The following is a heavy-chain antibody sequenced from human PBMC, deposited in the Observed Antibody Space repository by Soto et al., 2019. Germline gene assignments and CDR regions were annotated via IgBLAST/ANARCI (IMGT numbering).Heavy chain of an antibody. Sequence: PGGSLRLSCVASGFTFSRYVMTWVRQAPGKGLEWVSTINSNGGSTYYTDSVKGRFTISRDNSKNSLYLQMNGLRAEDTAVYFCARVPDLDYCSRTSCLYYFDYRGQGALVTVSS. CDR1: GFTFSRYV. CDR2: INSNGGST. V-gene: IGHV3-23*01. J-gene: IGHJ4*02. D-gene: IGHD2-2*01. CDR3: ARVPDLDYCSRTSCLYYFDY.